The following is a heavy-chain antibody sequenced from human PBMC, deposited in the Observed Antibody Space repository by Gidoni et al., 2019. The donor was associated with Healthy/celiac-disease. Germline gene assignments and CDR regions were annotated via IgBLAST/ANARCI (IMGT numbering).Heavy chain of an antibody. D-gene: IGHD5-18*01. CDR2: ISYDGSNK. J-gene: IGHJ4*02. V-gene: IGHV3-30*18. Sequence: QVQLVESGGGVVQPGRSLRLSCATSGFTFLSYGMPWVRQAPGKGLEWVAVISYDGSNKYYADSVKGRFTISRDNSKNTLYLQMNSLRAEDTAVYYCAKGVRYFHGPPDYWGQGTLVTVSS. CDR1: GFTFLSYG. CDR3: AKGVRYFHGPPDY.